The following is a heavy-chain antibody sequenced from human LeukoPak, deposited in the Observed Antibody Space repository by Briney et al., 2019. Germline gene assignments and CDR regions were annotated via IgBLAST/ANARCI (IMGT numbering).Heavy chain of an antibody. CDR1: GFTFSSYG. V-gene: IGHV3-30*02. Sequence: GGSLRLSCAASGFTFSSYGMHWVRQAPGKGLEWVAFIRYDGSNKYYADSVKGRFTISRDNSKNTLYLQMNSLRAEDTAVYYCAKDDGSWYEEYYLDYWGQGTLVTVSS. CDR2: IRYDGSNK. D-gene: IGHD6-13*01. J-gene: IGHJ4*02. CDR3: AKDDGSWYEEYYLDY.